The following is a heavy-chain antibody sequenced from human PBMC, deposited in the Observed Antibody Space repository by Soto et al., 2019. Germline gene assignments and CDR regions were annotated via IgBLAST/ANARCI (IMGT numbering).Heavy chain of an antibody. CDR3: AGGPISWRFDY. Sequence: QLQLQESGPGLVKPSDTLSLTCTVSGGSISSSSYYWGWIRQPPGKGREWIGTIYYSGSAYYNPSLKSRGNISVDQSKKHFPLNLGSVTDTDTAVYYCAGGPISWRFDYWAHGTLVTVSS. V-gene: IGHV4-39*02. CDR2: IYYSGSA. D-gene: IGHD6-13*01. CDR1: GGSISSSSYY. J-gene: IGHJ4*01.